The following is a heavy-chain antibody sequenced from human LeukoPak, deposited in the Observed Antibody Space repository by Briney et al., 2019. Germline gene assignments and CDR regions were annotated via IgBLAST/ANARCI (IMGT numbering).Heavy chain of an antibody. J-gene: IGHJ5*02. Sequence: ASVKVSCKATEDTFTGYFIHWVRQAPGQGLEWMGSVYSNSGATNYAQQFQGRVTMTRDTSITTAYMELNRLQSDDTAIYYCARDLGGYVGFDPWGQGTLVTDSS. CDR1: EDTFTGYF. CDR2: VYSNSGAT. V-gene: IGHV1-2*02. CDR3: ARDLGGYVGFDP. D-gene: IGHD5-12*01.